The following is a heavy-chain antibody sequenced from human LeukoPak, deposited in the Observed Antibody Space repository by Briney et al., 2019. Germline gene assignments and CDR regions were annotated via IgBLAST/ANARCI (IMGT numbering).Heavy chain of an antibody. CDR1: GYSFTGYY. D-gene: IGHD2/OR15-2a*01. J-gene: IGHJ4*02. CDR2: INPYSGDT. V-gene: IGHV1-2*02. Sequence: ASVKVSCKASGYSFTGYYIHWVRQAPGQGLAWMGWINPYSGDTTYAQKFQGRLTLTRDTSISTAYMEVSRLKSDDTAVYYCARSSTRNDYYWGQGTLVTVSS. CDR3: ARSSTRNDYY.